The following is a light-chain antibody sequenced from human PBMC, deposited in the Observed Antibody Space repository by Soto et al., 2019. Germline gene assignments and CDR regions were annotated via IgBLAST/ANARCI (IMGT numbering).Light chain of an antibody. CDR3: QQYDDWPRT. J-gene: IGKJ1*01. Sequence: ERVMTQSPATLSVSPGETATLSCRASQSVRTNLAWYQQTPGQAPRLLIYHASTRATGIPDRFRGSGSGTEFTLTISSLQSEDFATYYCQQYDDWPRTFGQGTKVELK. CDR2: HAS. V-gene: IGKV3-15*01. CDR1: QSVRTN.